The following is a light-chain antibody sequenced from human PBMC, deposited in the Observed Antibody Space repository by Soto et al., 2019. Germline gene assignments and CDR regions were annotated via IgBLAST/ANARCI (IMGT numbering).Light chain of an antibody. CDR2: DAY. J-gene: IGKJ5*01. CDR3: QQRHMWPIT. CDR1: QSVTSK. V-gene: IGKV3D-11*03. Sequence: EVVLTQSPGPLSLSPGDRATLSCGASQSVTSKLAWYQQKPGQAPRLLIYDAYNRATGIPPRFSGSGSGTDFTLTISSLEPEDSAVYYCQQRHMWPITFGQGTRLEIK.